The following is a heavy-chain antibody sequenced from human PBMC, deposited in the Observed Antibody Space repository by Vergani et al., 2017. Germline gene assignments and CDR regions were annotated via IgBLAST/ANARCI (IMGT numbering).Heavy chain of an antibody. CDR3: ANKRGDNWFDP. CDR2: INPNGGGT. D-gene: IGHD2/OR15-2a*01. V-gene: IGHV1-2*02. Sequence: QVQLVQSGAEVKKPGASVKVSCRASGYTFTAYYMHWVRQAPGQGFEWMGWINPNGGGTSYAQKFQGRVTMTRDTSISTAYMEPSRLSSDDTAVYYCANKRGDNWFDPWGQGTLVTVSS. CDR1: GYTFTAYY. J-gene: IGHJ5*02.